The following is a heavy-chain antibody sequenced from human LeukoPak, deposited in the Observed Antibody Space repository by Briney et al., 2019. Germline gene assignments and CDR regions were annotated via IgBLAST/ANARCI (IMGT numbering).Heavy chain of an antibody. CDR2: ISSSSSTI. CDR1: GFTFSSYS. D-gene: IGHD6-13*01. Sequence: GGSLRLSCAASGFTFSSYSMNWVRQAPGKGLEWVSYISSSSSTIYYADSVKGRFTISRDNAKNSLYLQMNSLRAEDTAVYYCARDQNLIAAAGTPDYWGQGTLVTVSS. J-gene: IGHJ4*02. CDR3: ARDQNLIAAAGTPDY. V-gene: IGHV3-48*04.